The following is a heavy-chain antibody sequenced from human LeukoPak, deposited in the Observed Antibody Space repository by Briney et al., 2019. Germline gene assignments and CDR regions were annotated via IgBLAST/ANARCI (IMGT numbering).Heavy chain of an antibody. J-gene: IGHJ4*02. V-gene: IGHV3-30-3*01. CDR1: GFTFSSYA. CDR2: ISYDGSNK. D-gene: IGHD5-12*01. CDR3: ANSGYSKTNIDY. Sequence: PGGSLRLSCAASGFTFSSYAMHWVRQAPGKGLEWVAVISYDGSNKYYADSVKGRFTISRDNSKNTLYLQMNSLRAEDTAVYYCANSGYSKTNIDYWGQGTLVTVSS.